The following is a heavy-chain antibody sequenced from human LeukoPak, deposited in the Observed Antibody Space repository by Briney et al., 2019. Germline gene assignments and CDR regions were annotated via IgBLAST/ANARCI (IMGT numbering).Heavy chain of an antibody. D-gene: IGHD1-14*01. CDR2: IHAGDSDT. J-gene: IGHJ4*02. Sequence: GESLKISCKGSGYTFTSYWNGWGRPMPGKGLEWRGIIHAGDSDTRYSPAFLGQVTISADKSISTAYLQWSSLEAPDTAMYYCARQEGINGEYPYYFDYWGQGTLVTVSS. V-gene: IGHV5-51*01. CDR1: GYTFTSYW. CDR3: ARQEGINGEYPYYFDY.